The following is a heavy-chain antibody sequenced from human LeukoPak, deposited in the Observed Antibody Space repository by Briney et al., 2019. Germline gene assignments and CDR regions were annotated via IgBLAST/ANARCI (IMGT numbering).Heavy chain of an antibody. CDR3: ARTCYDILTGYNPYFDY. V-gene: IGHV3-9*01. CDR1: GFTFDDYA. CDR2: ISWNSGSI. J-gene: IGHJ4*02. D-gene: IGHD3-9*01. Sequence: GGSLRLSCAASGFTFDDYAMHWVRQAPGKGLDWVSGISWNSGSIGYADSVKGRFTISRDNAKNSLYLQMNSLRAEDTAVYYCARTCYDILTGYNPYFDYWGQGTLVTVSS.